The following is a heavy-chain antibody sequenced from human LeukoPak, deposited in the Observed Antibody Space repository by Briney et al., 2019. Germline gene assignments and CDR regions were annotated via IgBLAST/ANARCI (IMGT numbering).Heavy chain of an antibody. CDR1: GFTFSSYS. J-gene: IGHJ3*02. D-gene: IGHD3-22*01. V-gene: IGHV3-21*01. Sequence: GSLRLSCAASGFTFSSYSMNWVRQAPGKGLEWVSSISSSSSYIYYADSVKGRFTISRDNAKNSLYLQMNSLRAEDTAVYYCARGGPSRDYYDSSDYYPDAFDIWGQGTMVTVSS. CDR3: ARGGPSRDYYDSSDYYPDAFDI. CDR2: ISSSSSYI.